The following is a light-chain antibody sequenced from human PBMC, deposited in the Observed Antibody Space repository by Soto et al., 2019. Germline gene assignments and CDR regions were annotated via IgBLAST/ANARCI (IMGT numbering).Light chain of an antibody. CDR1: QSVSSY. CDR3: QQRSNWPPT. V-gene: IGKV3-11*01. CDR2: DAS. J-gene: IGKJ5*01. Sequence: EFVLTQSPATLSLSPGESATLSCRARQSVSSYLAWYQQKPGQAPRLLIYDASNRATGIPARFSGSGSGTDFTLTISSLEPEDFAVYYCQQRSNWPPTFGQGTRLEIK.